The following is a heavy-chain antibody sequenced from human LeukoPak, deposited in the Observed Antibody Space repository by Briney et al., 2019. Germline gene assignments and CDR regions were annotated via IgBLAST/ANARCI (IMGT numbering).Heavy chain of an antibody. D-gene: IGHD2-15*01. CDR3: AQDLSYIGLDN. CDR1: GFTFRNYG. V-gene: IGHV3-23*01. Sequence: GGSLRLSCTASGFTFRNYGMNWVRQAPGKGLEWVSAFSASGSTYYADSVKGRFTVSRDNSENMLYLQMNSLRAEDTAVYYCAQDLSYIGLDNWGQGTLVTVSS. J-gene: IGHJ4*02. CDR2: FSASGST.